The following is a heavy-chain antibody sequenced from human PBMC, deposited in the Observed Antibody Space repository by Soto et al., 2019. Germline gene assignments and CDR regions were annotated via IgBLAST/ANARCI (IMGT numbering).Heavy chain of an antibody. CDR3: VAGQYFFDY. CDR2: ISYDGSNK. J-gene: IGHJ4*02. Sequence: QVQLVESGGGVVQPGRSLRLSCAASGFSFSSYGMQWVRQAPGKGLEWVAVISYDGSNKYYADSVKDRFTISRDNSKKTLDLQMNSLRADDTAVYYCVAGQYFFDYWGQGTLVTVSS. CDR1: GFSFSSYG. D-gene: IGHD6-19*01. V-gene: IGHV3-30*03.